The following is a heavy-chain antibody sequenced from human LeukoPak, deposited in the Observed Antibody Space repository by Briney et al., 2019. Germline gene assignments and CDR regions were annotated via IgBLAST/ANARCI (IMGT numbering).Heavy chain of an antibody. V-gene: IGHV3-23*01. D-gene: IGHD1-26*01. CDR1: GFTFSSYA. CDR3: AKAIVGATTLFDS. Sequence: GGSLRLSCAASGFTFSSYAMSWVRQAPGKGLEWVSALSGSGGSTYYADSVKGRFTISRDNSKNTLYLQMNSLRAEDTAVYYCAKAIVGATTLFDSWGQGTLVTVSS. J-gene: IGHJ4*02. CDR2: LSGSGGST.